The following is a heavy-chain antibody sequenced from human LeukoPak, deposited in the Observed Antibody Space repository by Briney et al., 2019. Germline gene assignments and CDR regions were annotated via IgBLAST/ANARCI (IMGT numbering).Heavy chain of an antibody. J-gene: IGHJ4*02. CDR2: IIPRLDIA. CDR3: AREWYDILTGYQGSQLDY. Sequence: GSSVRVSCKASGGTFSSYAISWVRQAPGQGLEWMGRIIPRLDIANSAQSFQGRVTITADKSTSTAYMELSSLRSDDTAVYYCAREWYDILTGYQGSQLDYWGQGSLVTVSS. CDR1: GGTFSSYA. V-gene: IGHV1-69*04. D-gene: IGHD3-9*01.